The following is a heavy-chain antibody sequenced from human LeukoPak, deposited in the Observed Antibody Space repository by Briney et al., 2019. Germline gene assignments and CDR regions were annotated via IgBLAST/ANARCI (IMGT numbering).Heavy chain of an antibody. Sequence: GEALKTPCKSPGYSFTNSWSAWVRQMLGKGLEWMGIIYPDDSDTRYSPSFQGQVTISADKSISTAYLQWSSLKASDTAMYYCARIWRRAFDIWGQGTMVPVSS. CDR2: IYPDDSDT. CDR1: GYSFTNSW. D-gene: IGHD3-16*01. V-gene: IGHV5-51*01. J-gene: IGHJ3*02. CDR3: ARIWRRAFDI.